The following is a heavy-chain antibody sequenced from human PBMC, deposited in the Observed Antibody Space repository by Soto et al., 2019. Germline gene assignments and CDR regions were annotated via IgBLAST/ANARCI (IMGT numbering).Heavy chain of an antibody. J-gene: IGHJ4*02. CDR3: ARVYGDYSVYFDY. CDR2: IYYSGST. D-gene: IGHD4-17*01. Sequence: QLQLQESGPGLVKPSETLSLTCAVSGGSISSSSYYWGWIRQPPGKGLEWIGSIYYSGSTYYNPSLKSRVTISVDTSKNQFSLKLSSVTAADTAVYYCARVYGDYSVYFDYWGQGTLVTVSS. V-gene: IGHV4-39*01. CDR1: GGSISSSSYY.